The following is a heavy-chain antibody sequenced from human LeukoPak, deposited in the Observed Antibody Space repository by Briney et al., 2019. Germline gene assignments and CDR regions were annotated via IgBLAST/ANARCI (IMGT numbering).Heavy chain of an antibody. D-gene: IGHD5-12*01. CDR2: LKGDNGDI. CDR1: GFTYSAFY. CDR3: ARVLRGYASYEGN. J-gene: IGHJ4*02. V-gene: IGHV3-11*06. Sequence: GGSLRLSCAASGFTYSAFYMSWIRQTPGKGLEYLSYLKGDNGDINYADSVRGRFTISRDNTKNSLYLQMNNLRAEDTAVYYCARVLRGYASYEGNWGQGTLVTVSS.